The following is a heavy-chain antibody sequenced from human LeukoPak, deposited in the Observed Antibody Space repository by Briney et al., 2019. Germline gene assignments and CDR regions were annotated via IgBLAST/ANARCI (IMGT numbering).Heavy chain of an antibody. CDR1: GFTFSTYC. V-gene: IGHV3-7*01. CDR3: ARYPISIFMYGDAFDI. CDR2: IEKDGSAK. Sequence: GGSLRLSCAASGFTFSTYCMSWVRQAPGKGLEWVANIEKDGSAKYYVDSVKGRFTISGDNAKKSLYLQMNSLRAEDTAVYYCARYPISIFMYGDAFDIWGQGTMVTVSS. J-gene: IGHJ3*02. D-gene: IGHD3-3*02.